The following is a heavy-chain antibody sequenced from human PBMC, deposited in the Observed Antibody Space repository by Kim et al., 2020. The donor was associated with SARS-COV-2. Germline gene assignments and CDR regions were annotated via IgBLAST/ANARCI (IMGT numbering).Heavy chain of an antibody. CDR3: ARKKPMFQPCFDY. Sequence: YSPSLKARLTVTNDTTKKHVVLTMTNMDPVDTATYYCARKKPMFQPCFDYWGQGTLVTVSS. V-gene: IGHV2-5*01. J-gene: IGHJ4*02. D-gene: IGHD3-10*02.